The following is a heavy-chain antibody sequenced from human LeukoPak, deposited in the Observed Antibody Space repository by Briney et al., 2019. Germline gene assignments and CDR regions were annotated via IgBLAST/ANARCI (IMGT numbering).Heavy chain of an antibody. CDR1: GGSISSYY. CDR3: ARHKSGYVAERAFDI. CDR2: IHYSGST. J-gene: IGHJ3*02. D-gene: IGHD5-12*01. Sequence: PSETLSLTCTVSGGSISSYYWSWIRQPPGKGLEYIGYIHYSGSTNYSPSLKSRVTISVDTSNKQFSLKLSSVTAADTALYYCARHKSGYVAERAFDIWGQGTMVTVSS. V-gene: IGHV4-59*08.